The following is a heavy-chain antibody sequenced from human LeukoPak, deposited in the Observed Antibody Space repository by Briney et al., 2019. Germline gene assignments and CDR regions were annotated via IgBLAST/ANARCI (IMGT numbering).Heavy chain of an antibody. CDR1: GFTFSSYS. D-gene: IGHD3-9*01. CDR2: ISSSSSYI. Sequence: GGSLRLSCATSGFTFSSYSMNWVRQAPGKGLEWVSSISSSSSYIYYADSVKGRLIISRDNAKNSLYLQMNSLRAEDTAVYYCAREDRNYDILTGYYQYYFDYWGQGTLVTVSS. V-gene: IGHV3-21*01. CDR3: AREDRNYDILTGYYQYYFDY. J-gene: IGHJ4*02.